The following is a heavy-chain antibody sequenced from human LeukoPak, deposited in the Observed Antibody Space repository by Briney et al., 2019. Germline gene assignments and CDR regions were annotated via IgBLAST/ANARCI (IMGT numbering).Heavy chain of an antibody. Sequence: ASAKVSCKASGYTFTNYGINWVRQAPGQGLEWMGWIGAYKGNTNYAQKVQGRVTVTTDTSTSTAYMELRSLRSDDTAVYYCARTEAVAAPPLDYWGQGTLVTVSS. D-gene: IGHD6-19*01. J-gene: IGHJ4*02. CDR2: IGAYKGNT. CDR3: ARTEAVAAPPLDY. CDR1: GYTFTNYG. V-gene: IGHV1-18*01.